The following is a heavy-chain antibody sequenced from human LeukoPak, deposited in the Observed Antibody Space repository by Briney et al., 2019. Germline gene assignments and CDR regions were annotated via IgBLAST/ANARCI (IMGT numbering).Heavy chain of an antibody. D-gene: IGHD1-26*01. V-gene: IGHV1-2*02. CDR1: GYTFTSYD. J-gene: IGHJ4*02. CDR2: INPNTGGT. Sequence: ASVKVSCKASGYTFTSYDINWVRQAPGQGLEWMGWINPNTGGTIYAQKFQGRVIMTGDTSISTAYMELSRVRSDDTAVYYCARDRYSGSYQPFDYWGQGTLVTVSS. CDR3: ARDRYSGSYQPFDY.